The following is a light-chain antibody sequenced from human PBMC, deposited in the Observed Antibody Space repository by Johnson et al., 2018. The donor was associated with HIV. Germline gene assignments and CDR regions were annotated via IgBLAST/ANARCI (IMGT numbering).Light chain of an antibody. V-gene: IGLV1-51*02. CDR2: ENT. CDR1: SSNIGNNY. CDR3: ATWDRSLSAGGV. Sequence: QSVLTQPPSVSAAPGQKVTISCSGSSSNIGNNYVSWYQHLPGTAPKLLIYENTKRPSGVPDRFSGSKSGSSATLGITGLQTGDEADYYCATWDRSLSAGGVFGTVTKVSVL. J-gene: IGLJ1*01.